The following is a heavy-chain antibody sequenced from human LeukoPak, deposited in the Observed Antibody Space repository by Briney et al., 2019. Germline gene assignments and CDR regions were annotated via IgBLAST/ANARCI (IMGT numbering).Heavy chain of an antibody. J-gene: IGHJ3*02. CDR2: ISSSSSTI. V-gene: IGHV3-48*04. Sequence: GGSLRLSCAASGFTFSSYSMNWVRQAPGKGLEWVSYISSSSSTIYYADSVKGRFTISRDNAKNSLYLQMNSLRAEDTAVYYCARAARGRGYSGYDRRSAFDIWGQGTMVTVSS. D-gene: IGHD5-12*01. CDR3: ARAARGRGYSGYDRRSAFDI. CDR1: GFTFSSYS.